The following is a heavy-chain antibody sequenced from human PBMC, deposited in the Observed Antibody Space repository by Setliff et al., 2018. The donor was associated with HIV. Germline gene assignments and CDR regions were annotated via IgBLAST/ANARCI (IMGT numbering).Heavy chain of an antibody. D-gene: IGHD3-10*02. CDR3: ARDFNVRYVREGYDYLDL. J-gene: IGHJ2*01. CDR2: IYYRGST. Sequence: KPSETLSLTCNVSGASISSYYWSWIRQPPGKGLEWIDYIYYRGSTNYNPSLKSRLTISVDAAKNQFSLKLSSVTTADTAVYYCARDFNVRYVREGYDYLDLWGRGTLVTVSS. CDR1: GASISSYY. V-gene: IGHV4-59*01.